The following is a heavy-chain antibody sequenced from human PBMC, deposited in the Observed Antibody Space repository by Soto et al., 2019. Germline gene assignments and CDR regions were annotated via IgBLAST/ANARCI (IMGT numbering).Heavy chain of an antibody. D-gene: IGHD1-1*01. CDR1: GGSISSSSYY. V-gene: IGHV4-39*01. CDR3: VRLLSTENIGRGYFDY. Sequence: QLQLQESGPGLVKPSETLSLTCTVSGGSISSSSYYWGWIRQPPGKGLEWIGSIYYDGSAYYNPAIRSRVTRSIDTPKSQFPLRLTSVTAADTAVYYCVRLLSTENIGRGYFDYWGQGTLVTVSS. CDR2: IYYDGSA. J-gene: IGHJ4*02.